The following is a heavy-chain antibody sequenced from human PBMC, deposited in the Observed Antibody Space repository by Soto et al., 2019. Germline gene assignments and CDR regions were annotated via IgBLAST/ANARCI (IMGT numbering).Heavy chain of an antibody. CDR2: INWNGGST. CDR3: ARVADCSSTSCYLFYYYYYMDV. Sequence: PGGSLRLSCAASGFTFDDYGMSWVRQAPGKGLEWVSGINWNGGSTGYADSVKGRFTISRDNAKNSLYLQMNSLRAEDTALYHCARVADCSSTSCYLFYYYYYMDVWGKGTTVTVSS. CDR1: GFTFDDYG. D-gene: IGHD2-2*01. V-gene: IGHV3-20*01. J-gene: IGHJ6*03.